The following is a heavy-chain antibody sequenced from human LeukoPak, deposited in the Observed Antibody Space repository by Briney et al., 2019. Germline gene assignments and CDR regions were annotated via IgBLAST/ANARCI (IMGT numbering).Heavy chain of an antibody. J-gene: IGHJ4*02. CDR1: GYSISSGYY. V-gene: IGHV4-38-2*01. D-gene: IGHD3-3*01. CDR2: IYHNGNT. CDR3: ARQTGAGLFILP. Sequence: SETLSLTCAVSGYSISSGYYWGWIRQPPRKGLEWIGSIYHNGNTYYNPSLKSRVTISVDTSKNQFSLILTSVTAADTAVYYCARQTGAGLFILPGGQGTLVTVSS.